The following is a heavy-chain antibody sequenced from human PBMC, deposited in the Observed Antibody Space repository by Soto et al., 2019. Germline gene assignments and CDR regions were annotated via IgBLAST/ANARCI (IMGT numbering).Heavy chain of an antibody. V-gene: IGHV1-69*01. CDR3: ARSQGSSTSLEIYYYYYYGMDG. Sequence: QVQLVQSGAEVKKPGSSVKVSCKASGGTFGSYAISWVRQAPGXGLEWMGGIIPIPGTANYAQKFQGRVTTAVAESTLTAYMELGSLRSEDPAVYYCARSQGSSTSLEIYYYYYYGMDGWGQGTTVTVSS. J-gene: IGHJ6*02. CDR2: IIPIPGTA. D-gene: IGHD2-2*01. CDR1: GGTFGSYA.